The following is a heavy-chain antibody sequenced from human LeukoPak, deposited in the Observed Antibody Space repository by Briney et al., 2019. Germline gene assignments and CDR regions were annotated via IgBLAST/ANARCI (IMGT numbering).Heavy chain of an antibody. V-gene: IGHV1-69*13. CDR2: IIPIFGSA. CDR1: GGTFSSYA. J-gene: IGHJ4*02. CDR3: ARSDYYDSSGYYYVADY. Sequence: GASVKVSCKASGGTFSSYAISWVRQAPGQGLEWMGGIIPIFGSANYAQKFQGRVTITADESTSTAYMELSSLRSEDTAVYYCARSDYYDSSGYYYVADYWGQGTLVTVSS. D-gene: IGHD3-22*01.